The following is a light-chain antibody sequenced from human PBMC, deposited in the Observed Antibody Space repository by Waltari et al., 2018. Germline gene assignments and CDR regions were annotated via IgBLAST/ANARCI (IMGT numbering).Light chain of an antibody. V-gene: IGKV1-33*01. CDR3: QQYDHLPLT. J-gene: IGKJ4*01. Sequence: IQMTQSPSSLSASVGDRVTITCQASQDISNYLNWFQQKPGRAPKLLIFDASTLESGVPSRFSGSGSGTHFTFTIYSLQPEDIATYYCQQYDHLPLTFGGGTKVEIK. CDR1: QDISNY. CDR2: DAS.